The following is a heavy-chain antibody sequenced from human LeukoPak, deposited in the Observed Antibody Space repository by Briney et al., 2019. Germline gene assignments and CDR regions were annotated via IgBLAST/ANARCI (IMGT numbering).Heavy chain of an antibody. D-gene: IGHD2-15*01. CDR3: ARDRVVVAHYYYYYMDV. J-gene: IGHJ6*03. CDR2: IYSGGNT. Sequence: GGSLRLSCAASGFTVSSNYMSWVRQAPGKGLEWVSVIYSGGNTYYADSVKGRFTISRDNSKNTLYLQMNSLRAEDTAVYYCARDRVVVAHYYYYYMDVWGKGTTVTVSS. CDR1: GFTVSSNY. V-gene: IGHV3-53*05.